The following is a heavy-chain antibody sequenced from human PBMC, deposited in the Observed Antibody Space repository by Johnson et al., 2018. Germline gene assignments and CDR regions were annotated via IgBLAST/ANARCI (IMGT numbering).Heavy chain of an antibody. CDR1: GFTFSGSA. D-gene: IGHD3-3*01. J-gene: IGHJ6*03. Sequence: VQLVQSGGGLVQPGGSLKLSCAASGFTFSGSAMHWVRQASGKGLEWVGRIRSKANSYATAYAASVKGRFTIARDDSKKTEYLQMNSLKTEDTAVYYLTREKRITIFGVVIIPPGYYYYMDVWGKGTTVTVSS. CDR3: TREKRITIFGVVIIPPGYYYYMDV. CDR2: IRSKANSYAT. V-gene: IGHV3-73*01.